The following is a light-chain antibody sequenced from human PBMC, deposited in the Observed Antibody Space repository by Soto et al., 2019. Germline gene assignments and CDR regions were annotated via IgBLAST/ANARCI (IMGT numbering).Light chain of an antibody. CDR3: QQRSNWPIT. CDR2: GTS. CDR1: QSVGRS. V-gene: IGKV3-11*01. J-gene: IGKJ5*01. Sequence: IVMTQSPGTLSVSPGERATLSCRASQSVGRSLAWYQQKPGQAPRLLIYGTSARATGIPARFSGSGSGTDFTLTISSLEPEDFAVYYCQQRSNWPITFGQGTRLEIK.